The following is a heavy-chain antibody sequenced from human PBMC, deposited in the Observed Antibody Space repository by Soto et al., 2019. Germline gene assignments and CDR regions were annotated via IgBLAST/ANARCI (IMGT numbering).Heavy chain of an antibody. D-gene: IGHD3-22*01. V-gene: IGHV4-61*01. J-gene: IGHJ4*02. CDR2: IYYSGST. CDR3: ARASRYYYDSSGYWLDY. Sequence: QVQLQESGPGLVKPSETLSLTCTVSGGSVSSGSYYWSWIRQPPGKGLEWIGYIYYSGSTNYNPSLNSRVTISVDTSKHQFSLKLSSVTAADTAVYYCARASRYYYDSSGYWLDYWGQGTLVTVSS. CDR1: GGSVSSGSYY.